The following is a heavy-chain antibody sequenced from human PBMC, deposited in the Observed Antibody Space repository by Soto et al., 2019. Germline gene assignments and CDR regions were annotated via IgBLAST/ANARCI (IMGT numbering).Heavy chain of an antibody. V-gene: IGHV3-7*01. CDR3: VRGGSNYAS. CDR1: GFTFSDSW. Sequence: ESGGGVVQPGGSLRLSCTASGFTFSDSWMTWVRQAPGKGLEWVARIKPDESEKKYADSVKGRFSISRDNAKNSMYLQMDSLRGEDTAVYYCVRGGSNYASWGQGTLVTVSS. J-gene: IGHJ5*02. D-gene: IGHD4-4*01. CDR2: IKPDESEK.